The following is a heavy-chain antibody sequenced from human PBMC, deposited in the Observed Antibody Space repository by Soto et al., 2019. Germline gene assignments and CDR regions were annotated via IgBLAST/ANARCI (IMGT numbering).Heavy chain of an antibody. CDR1: GFTFSSYA. Sequence: GGSLRLSCAASGFTFSSYAMSWVRQAPGKGLEWVSAINADESSTSYADSVKGRFTISRDNSKNTLYLQMNSLRAEDTAVYYCCRRGAFDIWGQGTMVTVSS. CDR2: INADESST. V-gene: IGHV3-23*01. CDR3: CRRGAFDI. J-gene: IGHJ3*02.